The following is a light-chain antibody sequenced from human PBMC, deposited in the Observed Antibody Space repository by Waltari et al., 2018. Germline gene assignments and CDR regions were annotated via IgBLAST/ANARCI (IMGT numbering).Light chain of an antibody. V-gene: IGLV2-14*03. J-gene: IGLJ2*01. Sequence: QSALTQPASVSGSPGQSITISCSGIQSAVAASASVSWYQHHPGEAPQVIIYDVTNRPSGVSDRFSASKSANRAFLTISGLQPDDEGDYYCSSQTLDGVVLFGGGTKLTVL. CDR1: QSAVAASAS. CDR3: SSQTLDGVVL. CDR2: DVT.